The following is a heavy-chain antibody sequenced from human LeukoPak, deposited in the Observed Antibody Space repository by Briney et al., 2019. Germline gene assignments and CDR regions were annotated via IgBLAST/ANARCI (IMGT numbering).Heavy chain of an antibody. V-gene: IGHV3-30*02. CDR2: VRYDGSNK. Sequence: GGSLRLSCAASGFMFSSYAMHWVRQAPGKGLEWVAFVRYDGSNKYYADYVKGRFTISRDNSKNTLYLQMNSLRAEDTAVYYCWLSYYDSSGYYYPGAFDIWGQGTMVTVSS. CDR3: WLSYYDSSGYYYPGAFDI. J-gene: IGHJ3*02. CDR1: GFMFSSYA. D-gene: IGHD3-22*01.